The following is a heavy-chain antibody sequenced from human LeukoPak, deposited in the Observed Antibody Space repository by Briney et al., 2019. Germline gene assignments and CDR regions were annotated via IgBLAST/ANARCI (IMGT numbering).Heavy chain of an antibody. J-gene: IGHJ3*02. CDR2: INSDGSST. D-gene: IGHD2-21*02. V-gene: IGHV3-74*01. CDR1: GFTFSSYS. Sequence: PGGSPTPSCAASGFTFSSYSIHWVRQAPGKGLVWVSRINSDGSSTSYADSVKGRFTISRDNAKNTLYLQMNSLRAEDTAVYYCARRLAYCGGDCYSFAFDIWGQGTMVSVSS. CDR3: ARRLAYCGGDCYSFAFDI.